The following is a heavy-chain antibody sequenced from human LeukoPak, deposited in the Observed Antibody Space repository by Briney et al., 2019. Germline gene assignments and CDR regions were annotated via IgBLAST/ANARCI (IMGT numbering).Heavy chain of an antibody. CDR2: ISSSSSAI. Sequence: PGGSLRLSCAASGFTFSSYSMNWVRQAPGKGLEWVSYISSSSSAIYYADSVKGRFTISRDNAKNSLFLQMNSLRAEDTAVYYCARGDCSGGSCYLSLTTTDYWGQGTLVTVSS. D-gene: IGHD2-15*01. CDR1: GFTFSSYS. CDR3: ARGDCSGGSCYLSLTTTDY. V-gene: IGHV3-48*01. J-gene: IGHJ4*02.